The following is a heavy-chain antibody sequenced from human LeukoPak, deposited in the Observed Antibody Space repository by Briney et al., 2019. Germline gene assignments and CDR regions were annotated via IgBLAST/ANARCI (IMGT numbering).Heavy chain of an antibody. CDR3: ARDGYSYGYRYYYYGMDV. V-gene: IGHV3-11*01. D-gene: IGHD5-18*01. J-gene: IGHJ6*02. Sequence: GGSLRLSCAASGFTFGSYGMSWIRQAPGKGLEWVSYISSSGSTIYYADSVKGRFTISRDNAKNSLYLQMNSLRAEDTAVYYCARDGYSYGYRYYYYGMDVWGQGTTVTVSS. CDR1: GFTFGSYG. CDR2: ISSSGSTI.